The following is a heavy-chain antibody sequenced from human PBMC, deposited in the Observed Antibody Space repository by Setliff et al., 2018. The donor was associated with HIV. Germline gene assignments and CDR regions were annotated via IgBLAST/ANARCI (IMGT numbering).Heavy chain of an antibody. CDR3: TAVREG. V-gene: IGHV3-15*01. J-gene: IGHJ4*02. CDR1: GFNFDDFG. Sequence: GGSLRLSCTSSGFNFDDFGMAWVRQAPGKGLEWVGRIKSKADGGTTDYAAPVKGRFTISRDDSKNTLYLQLNSLKTEDTALYYCTAVREGWGQGTLVTVSS. CDR2: IKSKADGGTT. D-gene: IGHD1-26*01.